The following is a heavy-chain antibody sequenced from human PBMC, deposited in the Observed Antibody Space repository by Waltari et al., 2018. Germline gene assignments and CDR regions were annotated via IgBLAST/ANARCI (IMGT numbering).Heavy chain of an antibody. CDR1: GFTVSSTS. Sequence: DVHLVASGGGLIQPGGSLRLSCAASGFTVSSTSLSWVRQAPGKGLEWVSVIYSGGSTYYADSVKGRFTISRDNSKNTLYLQMNSLRAEDTAVYYCARDRWGNFDYWGQGTLVTVSS. CDR3: ARDRWGNFDY. D-gene: IGHD3-16*01. V-gene: IGHV3-53*01. J-gene: IGHJ4*02. CDR2: IYSGGST.